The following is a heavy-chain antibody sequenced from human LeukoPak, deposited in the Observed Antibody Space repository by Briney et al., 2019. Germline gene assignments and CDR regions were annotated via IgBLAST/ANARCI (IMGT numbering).Heavy chain of an antibody. D-gene: IGHD6-13*01. CDR3: ARGSSSWFRFDY. J-gene: IGHJ4*02. CDR1: GFTFSSYS. CDR2: ISSSSRYI. V-gene: IGHV3-21*01. Sequence: PGGSLRLSCAASGFTFSSYSMNWVRQAPGKGLEWVSSISSSSRYIYYADSVKGRFTISRDNAKNSLYLQMNSLRAEDTAVYYCARGSSSWFRFDYWGQGTLVTVSS.